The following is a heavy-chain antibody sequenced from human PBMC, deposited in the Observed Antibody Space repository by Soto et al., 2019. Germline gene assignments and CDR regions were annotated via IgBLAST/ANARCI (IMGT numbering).Heavy chain of an antibody. V-gene: IGHV3-30*18. J-gene: IGHJ5*02. CDR2: ISNDGNNK. Sequence: PGGSLRLSCAASGFTFSINDMHWVRQAPGRGLEWVAVISNDGNNKYYADSVKGRFTLSRDNSKNMVYLQMDSLRVEDTAVYFCAKDHQMYNWYYRFDPPGQVTLVTLSS. CDR3: AKDHQMYNWYYRFDP. D-gene: IGHD1-7*01. CDR1: GFTFSIND.